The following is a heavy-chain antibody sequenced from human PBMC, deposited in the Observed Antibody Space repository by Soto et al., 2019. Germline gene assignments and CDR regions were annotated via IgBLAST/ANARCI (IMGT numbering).Heavy chain of an antibody. D-gene: IGHD3-22*01. J-gene: IGHJ3*02. Sequence: PGESLKISCKGSGNSIASTWIGWVRQMPWKGLEWMGIIYVGDSDTRYSPSFQGQVTISADKSISTAYLQWSSLKASDTAMYYCATTPYYYDSSGPPGAFDIWGQGTMVTVSS. CDR3: ATTPYYYDSSGPPGAFDI. V-gene: IGHV5-51*01. CDR1: GNSIASTW. CDR2: IYVGDSDT.